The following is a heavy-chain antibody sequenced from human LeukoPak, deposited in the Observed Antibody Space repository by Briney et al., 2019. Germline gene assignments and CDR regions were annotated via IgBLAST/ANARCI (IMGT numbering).Heavy chain of an antibody. Sequence: KFGESLKISCKGSGYSFTSYWIGWVRQMPGKGLEWMGIIYPGDSDTRYSPSFQGQVTISADKSISTAYLQWSSLKASDTAMYYCARSHYDFWSGYYRGGGRGDYFDYWGQGTLVTVSS. CDR2: IYPGDSDT. D-gene: IGHD3-3*01. V-gene: IGHV5-51*01. CDR1: GYSFTSYW. CDR3: ARSHYDFWSGYYRGGGRGDYFDY. J-gene: IGHJ4*02.